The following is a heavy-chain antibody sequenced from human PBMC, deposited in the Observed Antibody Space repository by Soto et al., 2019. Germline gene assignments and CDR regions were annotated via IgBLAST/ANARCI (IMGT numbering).Heavy chain of an antibody. J-gene: IGHJ4*02. D-gene: IGHD3-22*01. CDR1: GGTFNSYA. CDR3: ASHYDSGGYYYRGLDY. V-gene: IGHV1-69*14. CDR2: IIPIFGTA. Sequence: QVQLVQSGAEVKKPGSSVKVSCKASGGTFNSYAISWVRQAPGQGLEWMGGIIPIFGTADYAQKFQGRVTITAVNSTSTASMELSSLRSEDTAVYYCASHYDSGGYYYRGLDYWGQGTLVTVSS.